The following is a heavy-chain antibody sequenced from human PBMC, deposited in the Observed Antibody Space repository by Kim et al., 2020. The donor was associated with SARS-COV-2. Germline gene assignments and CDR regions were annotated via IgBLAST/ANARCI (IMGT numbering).Heavy chain of an antibody. D-gene: IGHD3-10*01. V-gene: IGHV1-46*01. CDR3: ASTGRYGFWFDP. Sequence: SYAKKFPGRATLTRDTSTSTVYMGLGRLRSEDTAVYYCASTGRYGFWFDPWGQGTLVTVSS. J-gene: IGHJ5*02.